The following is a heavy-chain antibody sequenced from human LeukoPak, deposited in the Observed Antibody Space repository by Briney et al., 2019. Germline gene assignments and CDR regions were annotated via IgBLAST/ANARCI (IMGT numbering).Heavy chain of an antibody. CDR2: IFGSGGST. CDR3: AKTTTGYSSGRFPGWPVDY. J-gene: IGHJ4*02. CDR1: GFTSSSYA. Sequence: RGSLRLSCAASGFTSSSYAMYWVRQAPGKGLEWVSGIFGSGGSTHYADSVKGRFTISRDNSKNPVYLQMNSLRAEDTAVYYCAKTTTGYSSGRFPGWPVDYWGQGTLVTVSS. V-gene: IGHV3-23*01. D-gene: IGHD6-19*01.